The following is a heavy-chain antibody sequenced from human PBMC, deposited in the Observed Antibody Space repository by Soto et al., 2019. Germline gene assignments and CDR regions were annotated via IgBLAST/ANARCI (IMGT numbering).Heavy chain of an antibody. D-gene: IGHD6-6*01. CDR2: IYYSGST. CDR3: RLAYSGIDF. V-gene: IGHV4-61*01. Sequence: SETLSLTCTVSGGSVSSGSYYWSWIRQPPGKGLEWIGYIYYSGSTNYNPSLKSRVTISVDTSKNQFSLRGEDTARYFCAKLAVRLAYSGIDFWGQGTTVTVSS. CDR1: GGSVSSGSYY. J-gene: IGHJ6*02.